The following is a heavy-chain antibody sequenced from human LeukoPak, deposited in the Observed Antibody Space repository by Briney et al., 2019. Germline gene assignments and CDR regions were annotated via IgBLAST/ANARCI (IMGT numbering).Heavy chain of an antibody. CDR1: GGSISSGVYY. CDR2: IYYSGST. J-gene: IGHJ5*02. CDR3: ARGRIGWFDP. V-gene: IGHV4-31*03. Sequence: SQTLSLTCTVSGGSISSGVYYWSWIRQHPGKGLEWIGYIYYSGSTYYNPSLKSRVTISVDTSKNQFSLKLSSVTAADTAVYYCARGRIGWFDPWGQGTLVTVSS. D-gene: IGHD2-15*01.